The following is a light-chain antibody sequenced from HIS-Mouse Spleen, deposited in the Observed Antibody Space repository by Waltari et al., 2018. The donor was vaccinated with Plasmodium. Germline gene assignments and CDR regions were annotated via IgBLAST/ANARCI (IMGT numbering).Light chain of an antibody. CDR3: CSYAGSYTFVV. CDR1: SSDVGGYNY. J-gene: IGLJ2*01. V-gene: IGLV2-11*01. CDR2: DCS. Sequence: QSALTQPRSVSGSPGQSVTISCTGTSSDVGGYNYVSWYQQHPCKAPKLMIYDCSKRPAGVPDGVSGSKSGNTASLTISGLQAEDEADYYCCSYAGSYTFVVFGGGTKLTVL.